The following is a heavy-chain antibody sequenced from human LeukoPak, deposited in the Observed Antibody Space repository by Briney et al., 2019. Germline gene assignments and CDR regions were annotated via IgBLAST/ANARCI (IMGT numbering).Heavy chain of an antibody. CDR3: ARDSSGWLFDY. V-gene: IGHV4-61*02. CDR1: GGSITSGSYY. D-gene: IGHD6-19*01. CDR2: VYTSGST. Sequence: TLSLTCAVSGGSITSGSYYWTWIRQPAGKGLEWIGRVYTSGSTNYNPYLKSRVTISVDTSKNQFSLNLRSVTAADTAVYYCARDSSGWLFDYWGQGTLVTVSS. J-gene: IGHJ4*02.